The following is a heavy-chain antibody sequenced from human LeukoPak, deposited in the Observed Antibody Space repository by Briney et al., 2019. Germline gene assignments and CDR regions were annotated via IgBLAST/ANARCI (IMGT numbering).Heavy chain of an antibody. J-gene: IGHJ4*02. CDR2: IYTSGST. CDR3: ARYRIAAAGTVFDY. Sequence: SETLSLTCTVSGGSISSYYWSWIRQPAGKGLEWIGRIYTSGSTNYNPSLKSRVTMSVDTSKNQFSLKLSSVTAADTAVYYCARYRIAAAGTVFDYWGQGTLVTVSS. D-gene: IGHD6-13*01. V-gene: IGHV4-4*07. CDR1: GGSISSYY.